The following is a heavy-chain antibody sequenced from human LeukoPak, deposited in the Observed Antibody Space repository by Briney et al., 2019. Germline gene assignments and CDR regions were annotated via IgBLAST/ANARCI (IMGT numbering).Heavy chain of an antibody. CDR3: ARDPYSSSWWAYMDV. V-gene: IGHV3-7*01. J-gene: IGHJ6*03. Sequence: GGSLRLSCAASGSSFNSYWMSWVRQAPGKGLEWVAHIKQDGSEEYYVDSVKGRFTISRDNAKNSLYLQMNTLKAEDTAVYYCARDPYSSSWWAYMDVWGKGTTVTISS. CDR1: GSSFNSYW. D-gene: IGHD6-13*01. CDR2: IKQDGSEE.